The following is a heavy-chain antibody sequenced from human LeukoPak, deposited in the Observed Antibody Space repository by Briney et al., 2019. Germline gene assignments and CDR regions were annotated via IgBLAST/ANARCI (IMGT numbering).Heavy chain of an antibody. CDR3: ARLPEYSSSWYFDY. CDR2: ISAYNGNT. D-gene: IGHD6-13*01. Sequence: ASVKVSCKASGYTFTSYGISWVRQAPGQGLEWMGCISAYNGNTNYAQKLQGRVTMTTDKSTSTAYMELRSLGSDDTAVYYCARLPEYSSSWYFDYWGQGTLVTVSS. J-gene: IGHJ4*02. V-gene: IGHV1-18*01. CDR1: GYTFTSYG.